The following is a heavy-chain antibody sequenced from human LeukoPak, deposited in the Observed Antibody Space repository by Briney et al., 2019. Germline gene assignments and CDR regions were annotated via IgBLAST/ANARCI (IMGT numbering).Heavy chain of an antibody. CDR2: SYHSGST. Sequence: SGTLSLTCAVSGGSISSSNWWSWVRQPPGKGLEWIGESYHSGSTNYNPSLKSRVTISVDKSKNQFSLKLSSVTAADTAVYYCARGPLYYDFWSGPADDAFDIWGQGTMVTVSS. J-gene: IGHJ3*02. D-gene: IGHD3-3*01. CDR1: GGSISSSNW. CDR3: ARGPLYYDFWSGPADDAFDI. V-gene: IGHV4-4*02.